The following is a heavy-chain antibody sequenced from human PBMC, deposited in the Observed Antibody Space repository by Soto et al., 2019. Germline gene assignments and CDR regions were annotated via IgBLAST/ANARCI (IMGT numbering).Heavy chain of an antibody. CDR2: ISGSGGST. J-gene: IGHJ3*02. V-gene: IGHV3-23*01. CDR3: AAAGTAYDAFDI. CDR1: GFTFSSYA. Sequence: PVRSLRLSCVASGFTFSSYAMSWVRQAPGKGLEWVSAISGSGGSTYYADSVKGRFTISRDNSKNTLYLQMNSLRAEDTAVYYCAAAGTAYDAFDIWGQGTMVTVSS. D-gene: IGHD6-13*01.